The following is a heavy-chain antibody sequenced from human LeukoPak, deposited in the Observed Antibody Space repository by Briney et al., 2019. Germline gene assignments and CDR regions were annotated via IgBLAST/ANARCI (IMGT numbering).Heavy chain of an antibody. D-gene: IGHD6-13*01. CDR1: GGSISSSSYY. CDR2: IYYSGST. CDR3: ARGRYSSSWYYFDY. V-gene: IGHV4-39*01. Sequence: SETLSLTCTVSGGSISSSSYYWGWIRQPPGKGLEWIGSIYYSGSTYYNPSLKSRVTISVDTSKNQFSLKLSSVTAADTAVYYCARGRYSSSWYYFDYWGQGTLVTVSS. J-gene: IGHJ4*02.